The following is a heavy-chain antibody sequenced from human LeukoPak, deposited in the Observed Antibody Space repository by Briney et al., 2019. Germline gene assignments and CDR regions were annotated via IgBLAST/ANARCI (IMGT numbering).Heavy chain of an antibody. V-gene: IGHV4-4*07. Sequence: SETLSLTCTVSGGSISSYYWGWIRQPAGKGLEWIGRIYTSGSTNYNPSLKSRVTMSVDTSKNQFSLKLSSVTAADTAVYYCARDYYDSSGYYYETTYYFDYWGQGALVTVSS. J-gene: IGHJ4*02. CDR2: IYTSGST. D-gene: IGHD3-22*01. CDR1: GGSISSYY. CDR3: ARDYYDSSGYYYETTYYFDY.